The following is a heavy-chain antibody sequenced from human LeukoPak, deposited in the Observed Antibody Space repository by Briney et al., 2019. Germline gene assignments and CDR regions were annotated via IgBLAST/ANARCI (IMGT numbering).Heavy chain of an antibody. CDR1: RFTLTTYW. Sequence: GGSLRLSCTASRFTLTTYWMSWVRQAPGEGLEWVSFIYTTGRTHDSDSVKGRFTISRDSSKNTLYLQMNSLRAEDTAVYYCARRAGDYSHPYDYWGQGTLVTVSS. CDR2: IYTTGRT. CDR3: ARRAGDYSHPYDY. J-gene: IGHJ4*02. D-gene: IGHD3-22*01. V-gene: IGHV3-53*01.